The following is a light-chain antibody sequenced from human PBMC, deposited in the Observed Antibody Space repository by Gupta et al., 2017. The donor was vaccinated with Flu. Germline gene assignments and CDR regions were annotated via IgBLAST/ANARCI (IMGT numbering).Light chain of an antibody. Sequence: SSSLGNNFVSWYHSLPGTVPKLLIYDNYKRPSEIPARFSGSKSGLSATLAISGVHAGDEADYYCGAWDSSLSPLYVFGTGT. V-gene: IGLV1-51*01. CDR2: DNY. J-gene: IGLJ1*01. CDR3: GAWDSSLSPLYV. CDR1: SSSLGNNF.